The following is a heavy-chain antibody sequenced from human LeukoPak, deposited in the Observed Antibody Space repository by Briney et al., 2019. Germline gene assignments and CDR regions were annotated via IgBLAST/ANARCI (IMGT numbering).Heavy chain of an antibody. CDR2: IIPISGTA. CDR3: AGGWLHSGRFDY. V-gene: IGHV1-69*06. Sequence: ASVKVSCKASGGTFSSYAISWVRQAPGQGLEWMGGIIPISGTANYAQKFQGRVTITADKSTSTAYMELSSLRSEDTAVYYCAGGWLHSGRFDYWGQGTLVPVSS. CDR1: GGTFSSYA. D-gene: IGHD5-24*01. J-gene: IGHJ4*02.